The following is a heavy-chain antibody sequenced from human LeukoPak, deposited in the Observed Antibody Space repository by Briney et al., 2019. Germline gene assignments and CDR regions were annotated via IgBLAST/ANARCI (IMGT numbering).Heavy chain of an antibody. Sequence: GGSLRLSCAASGFTFSIYAMSWFRQAPGKGLEWVSVISSSGGSTYYADSVKGRFTISRDNSKNTLSLQMNSLRAEDTALYYCAKDRDYYDSSGLGSWGQGTLVTISS. CDR3: AKDRDYYDSSGLGS. CDR2: ISSSGGST. V-gene: IGHV3-23*01. J-gene: IGHJ5*02. CDR1: GFTFSIYA. D-gene: IGHD3-22*01.